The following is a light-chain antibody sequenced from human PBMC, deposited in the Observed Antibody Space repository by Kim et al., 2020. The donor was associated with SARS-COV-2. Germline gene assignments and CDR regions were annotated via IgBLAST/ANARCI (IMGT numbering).Light chain of an antibody. V-gene: IGKV1-5*03. CDR2: KTS. CDR1: ESISSG. CDR3: HQYDAFPLT. Sequence: IQMTQSPSTLSASVGDRVTITCRASESISSGLAWYQQKSGKAPKLLIYKTSAFERGVPSRFSGSGSGTDFTLTISSLQPDDFATYYSHQYDAFPLTFGGGTKVDIK. J-gene: IGKJ4*01.